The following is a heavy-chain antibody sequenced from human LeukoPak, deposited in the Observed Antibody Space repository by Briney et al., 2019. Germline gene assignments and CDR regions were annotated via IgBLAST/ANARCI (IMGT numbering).Heavy chain of an antibody. J-gene: IGHJ4*02. CDR2: INPNSGGT. V-gene: IGHV1-2*02. CDR1: GYTFTSYY. CDR3: ASWSIAVAGTNY. D-gene: IGHD6-19*01. Sequence: ASVKVSCKASGYTFTSYYMHWVRQAPGQGLEWMGWINPNSGGTNYAQKFQGRVTMTRDTSISTAYMELSRLRSDDTAVYYCASWSIAVAGTNYWGQGTLVTVSS.